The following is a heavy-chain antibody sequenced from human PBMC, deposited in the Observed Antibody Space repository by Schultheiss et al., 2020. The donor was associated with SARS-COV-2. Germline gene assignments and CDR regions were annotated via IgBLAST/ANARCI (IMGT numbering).Heavy chain of an antibody. CDR2: IYYSGST. D-gene: IGHD3-10*01. V-gene: IGHV4-59*08. CDR3: ARGGVWFGELSAPTPFDY. Sequence: SQTLSLTCTVSGGSISSYYWSWIRQPPGKGLEWIGYIYYSGSTNYNPSLKSRLTISVDTSKNQFSLKLSSVTAADTAVYYCARGGVWFGELSAPTPFDYWGQGTLVTVSS. J-gene: IGHJ4*02. CDR1: GGSISSYY.